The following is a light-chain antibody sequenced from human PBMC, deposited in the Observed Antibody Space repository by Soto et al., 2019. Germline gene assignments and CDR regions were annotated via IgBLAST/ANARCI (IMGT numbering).Light chain of an antibody. CDR2: ATS. Sequence: EIVLTQSSATLSLSPGERATLSCRASQSVATTYLAWYQQKPGQAPRLLIYATSSRASGFPDRFSGSGSGTDFTLTISRLEPEDFAVYYCQQYDTSPWTFGQGTKVDIK. V-gene: IGKV3-20*01. CDR3: QQYDTSPWT. J-gene: IGKJ1*01. CDR1: QSVATTY.